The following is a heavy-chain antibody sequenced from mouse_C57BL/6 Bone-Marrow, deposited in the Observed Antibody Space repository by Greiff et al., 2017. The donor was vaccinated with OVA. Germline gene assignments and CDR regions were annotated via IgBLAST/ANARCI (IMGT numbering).Heavy chain of an antibody. D-gene: IGHD4-1*01. V-gene: IGHV1-69*01. J-gene: IGHJ1*03. CDR1: GYTFTSYW. Sequence: VQLQQPGAELVMPGASVKLSCKASGYTFTSYWMHWVKQRPGQGLEWIGEIDPSDSYTNYNQKFKGKSTLTVDKSSSTAYMQLSSLTSEDSAVYDCARGLRLWELGYCDVGGTGTTVTVSS. CDR3: ARGLRLWELGYCDV. CDR2: IDPSDSYT.